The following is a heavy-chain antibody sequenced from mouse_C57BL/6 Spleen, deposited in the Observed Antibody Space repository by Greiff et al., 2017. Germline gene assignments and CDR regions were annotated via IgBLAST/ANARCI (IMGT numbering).Heavy chain of an antibody. V-gene: IGHV1-81*01. CDR3: ARGDYGSSYSWYFDV. D-gene: IGHD1-1*01. CDR2: IYPRSGNT. CDR1: GYTFTSYG. J-gene: IGHJ1*03. Sequence: QVQLQQSGAELARPGASVKLSCKASGYTFTSYGISWVKQRTGQGLEWIGEIYPRSGNTYYNDKFKGKATLTADKSSSTAYMELRSLTSEDSAVYFCARGDYGSSYSWYFDVWGTGTTVTVSS.